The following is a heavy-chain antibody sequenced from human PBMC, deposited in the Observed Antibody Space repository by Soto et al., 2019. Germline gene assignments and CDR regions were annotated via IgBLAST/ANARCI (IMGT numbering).Heavy chain of an antibody. J-gene: IGHJ2*01. V-gene: IGHV1-69*06. CDR1: GGTFSSYA. D-gene: IGHD3-22*01. Sequence: SVKVSCKASGGTFSSYAISWVRQAPGQGLEWMGGIIPIFGTANYAQKFQGRVTITADKSTSTAYMELSSLRSEDTAVYYCASLEDYYDSSGYNWHFDLWGRGTLVTVSS. CDR3: ASLEDYYDSSGYNWHFDL. CDR2: IIPIFGTA.